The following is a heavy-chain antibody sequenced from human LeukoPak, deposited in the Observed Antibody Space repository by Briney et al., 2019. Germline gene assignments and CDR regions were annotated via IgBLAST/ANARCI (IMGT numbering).Heavy chain of an antibody. Sequence: PGRSLRLSCAASGFTFSSYGMNWVRQAPGKGLEWVAVISYDGSSNYYADSVKGRFTISRDNSKNTLYLQMNSLRAEDTAVYYCAKDPVGVSGSPLPLDYWGQGTLVTVSS. V-gene: IGHV3-30*18. CDR2: ISYDGSSN. CDR1: GFTFSSYG. D-gene: IGHD1-26*01. CDR3: AKDPVGVSGSPLPLDY. J-gene: IGHJ4*02.